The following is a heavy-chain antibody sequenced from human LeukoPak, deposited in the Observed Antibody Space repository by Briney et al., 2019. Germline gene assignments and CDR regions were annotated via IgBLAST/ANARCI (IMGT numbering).Heavy chain of an antibody. CDR1: GYSISSGYY. J-gene: IGHJ4*02. Sequence: SETLSLTCAVSGYSISSGYYWGWIRQPPGKGLEWIGSIYHSGSTYYNPSLKSRVTISVDTSKSQFSLKLSSVTAADTAVYYCAREVATLPDYWGQGTLVTVSS. D-gene: IGHD2-15*01. V-gene: IGHV4-38-2*01. CDR2: IYHSGST. CDR3: AREVATLPDY.